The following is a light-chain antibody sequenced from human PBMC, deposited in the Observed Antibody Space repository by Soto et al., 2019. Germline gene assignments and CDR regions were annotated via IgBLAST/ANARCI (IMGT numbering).Light chain of an antibody. J-gene: IGLJ1*01. V-gene: IGLV2-14*01. CDR3: CSHTSTSTYV. CDR2: EVT. Sequence: QSVLTQPASVSGSPGQSITISCTGTSSDVGGSDYVSWYQHHPGKAPKLMIYEVTNRPSGVSSRFSGSKSGNTASLTSSGLLAEDEADYYCCSHTSTSTYVFGPGTKLTVL. CDR1: SSDVGGSDY.